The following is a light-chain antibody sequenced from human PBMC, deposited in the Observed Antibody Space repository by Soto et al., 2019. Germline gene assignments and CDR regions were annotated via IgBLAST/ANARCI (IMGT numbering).Light chain of an antibody. CDR3: QQRSNWPWT. J-gene: IGKJ1*01. Sequence: DLQMTQAPSSLSASVGGRVTITCRASQSISSYLNWYQQKPGKAPKLLIYAASSLQSGVPSRFSGSGSGTDFTLTISSLEPEDFAVYYCQQRSNWPWTFGQGTKVDIK. CDR1: QSISSY. CDR2: AAS. V-gene: IGKV1-39*01.